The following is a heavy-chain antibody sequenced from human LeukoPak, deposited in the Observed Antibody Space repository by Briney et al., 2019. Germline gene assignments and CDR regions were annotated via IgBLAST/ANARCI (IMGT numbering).Heavy chain of an antibody. CDR2: SYSSGST. CDR1: GGSISSGTYY. Sequence: PSEPLSLTCTVSGGSISSGTYYWSWIRQPAGKGLEWIGHSYSSGSTNFNPSLKSRVTISVDTSKNQFSLKLSSVTAADTAVYYCARDGWGSGSYVVWFDPWGQGTLVTGSS. CDR3: ARDGWGSGSYVVWFDP. D-gene: IGHD3-10*01. J-gene: IGHJ5*02. V-gene: IGHV4-61*09.